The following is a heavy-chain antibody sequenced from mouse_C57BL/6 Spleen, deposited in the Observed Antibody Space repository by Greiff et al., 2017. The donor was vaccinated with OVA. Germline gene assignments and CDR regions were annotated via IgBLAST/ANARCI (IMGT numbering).Heavy chain of an antibody. CDR3: AICDYSNDDYYAMDY. D-gene: IGHD2-12*01. V-gene: IGHV1-74*01. CDR2: IHPSDSDT. CDR1: GYTFTSYW. J-gene: IGHJ4*01. Sequence: QVQLQQPGAELVKPGASVKVSCKASGYTFTSYWMHWVKQRPGQGLEWIGRIHPSDSDTNYNQKFKGKATLTVDTSSSTAYLQLSSLTSEDSAVFYCAICDYSNDDYYAMDYWGQGTSVTVSS.